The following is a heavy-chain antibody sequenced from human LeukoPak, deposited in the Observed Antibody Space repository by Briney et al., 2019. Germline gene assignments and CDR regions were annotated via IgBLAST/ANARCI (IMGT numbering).Heavy chain of an antibody. Sequence: PGGSLRLSCAASGFTFSDFWMSWVRQAPGKGLEWVANIKQDGSEKYYVDSVKGRFTISRDNAKNSLYLQMNSLRAEDTAVYYCARDLIGSGSYYNWGQGTLVTVSS. J-gene: IGHJ4*02. V-gene: IGHV3-7*01. D-gene: IGHD3-10*01. CDR3: ARDLIGSGSYYN. CDR1: GFTFSDFW. CDR2: IKQDGSEK.